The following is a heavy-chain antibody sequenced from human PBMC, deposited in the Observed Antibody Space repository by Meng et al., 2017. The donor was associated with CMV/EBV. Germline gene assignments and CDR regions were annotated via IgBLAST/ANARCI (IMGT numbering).Heavy chain of an antibody. V-gene: IGHV3-21*01. CDR1: GFTFSSYS. CDR3: ARVKCSSTSCYIRDYYYGMDV. Sequence: GESLKISCAASGFTFSSYSMNWVRQAPRKGLEWVSSISSSSSYIYYADSVKGRFTISRDNAKNSLYLQMNSLRAEDTAVYYCARVKCSSTSCYIRDYYYGMDVWGQGTTVTVSS. D-gene: IGHD2-2*02. CDR2: ISSSSSYI. J-gene: IGHJ6*02.